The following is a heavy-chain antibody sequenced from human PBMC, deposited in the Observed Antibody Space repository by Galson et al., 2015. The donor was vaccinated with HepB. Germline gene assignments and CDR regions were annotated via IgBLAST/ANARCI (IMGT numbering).Heavy chain of an antibody. CDR2: IWHDGSKA. Sequence: SLRLSCAASGYTFSSHGMHWVRQAPGKGLEWVALIWHDGSKAYYADSVKGRFAVSRDNFNNILYLHLNSLRVEDTAVYYCARYYGNYRAFDYWGQGTLVAVSS. CDR3: ARYYGNYRAFDY. V-gene: IGHV3-33*04. D-gene: IGHD4-11*01. CDR1: GYTFSSHG. J-gene: IGHJ4*02.